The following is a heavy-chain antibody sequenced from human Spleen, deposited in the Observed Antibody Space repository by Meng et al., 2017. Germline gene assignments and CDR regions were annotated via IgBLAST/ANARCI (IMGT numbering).Heavy chain of an antibody. CDR1: GFTFGDYA. D-gene: IGHD6-13*01. CDR3: TRGSDSSSLGSADY. V-gene: IGHV3-49*03. J-gene: IGHJ4*02. Sequence: GESLKISCTASGFTFGDYAMSWFSQAPGKGLEWVGFIRSKAYGVTTEYAASVKGRFTISRDDSKSIAYLQMNSLKTEDTAVYYCTRGSDSSSLGSADYWGQGTLVTVSS. CDR2: IRSKAYGVTT.